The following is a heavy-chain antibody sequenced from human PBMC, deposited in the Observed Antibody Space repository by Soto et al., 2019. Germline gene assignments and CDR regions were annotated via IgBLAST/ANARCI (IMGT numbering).Heavy chain of an antibody. V-gene: IGHV4-39*01. CDR3: ERHKAPFSGVVVVGAMVY. Sequence: QLQLQESGPGLVKPSETLSLTCTVSGGSISSSSYYWGWIRQPPGKGQEWIGGIYYSGSTYYNPSLKSRVTRAVDTSKNQFSLKLCSVTAADSVVYYWERHKAPFSGVVVVGAMVYWGQGTLVTVSS. J-gene: IGHJ4*02. CDR1: GGSISSSSYY. CDR2: IYYSGST. D-gene: IGHD2-15*01.